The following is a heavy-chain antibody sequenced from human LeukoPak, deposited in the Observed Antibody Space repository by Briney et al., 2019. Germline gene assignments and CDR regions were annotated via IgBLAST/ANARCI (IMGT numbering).Heavy chain of an antibody. CDR3: ARDPGVSSGSYYNPLYYYYYMDV. J-gene: IGHJ6*03. Sequence: ASVKVSCKASGYTFTSYGISWVRQAPGQGLEWMGWISAYNGNTNYAQKLQGRVTMTTDTSTSTAYMELRSLRSDDTAVYYCARDPGVSSGSYYNPLYYYYYMDVWGKGTTVTVSS. V-gene: IGHV1-18*01. D-gene: IGHD3-10*01. CDR1: GYTFTSYG. CDR2: ISAYNGNT.